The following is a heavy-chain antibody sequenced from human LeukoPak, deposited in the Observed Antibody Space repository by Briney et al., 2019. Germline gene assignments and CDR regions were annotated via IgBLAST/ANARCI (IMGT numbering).Heavy chain of an antibody. Sequence: ASVKVSCKVSGYTLTELSMHWVRQAPGKGLEWMGGFDPEDGETIYAQKFQGRVTMTEDTSTDTAYMELSSLRSEDTAVYYCATTKRMNDYGVYWGQGTLVTVSS. CDR3: ATTKRMNDYGVY. V-gene: IGHV1-24*01. CDR2: FDPEDGET. D-gene: IGHD2-15*01. J-gene: IGHJ4*02. CDR1: GYTLTELS.